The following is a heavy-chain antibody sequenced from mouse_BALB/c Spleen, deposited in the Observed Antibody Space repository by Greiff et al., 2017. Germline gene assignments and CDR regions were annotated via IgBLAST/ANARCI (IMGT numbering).Heavy chain of an antibody. J-gene: IGHJ2*01. V-gene: IGHV5-6-5*01. CDR3: ARGGEIYDDYQYYFDY. Sequence: EVQGVESGGGLVKPGGSLKLSCAASGFTFSSYAMSWVRQTPEKRLEWVASISSGGSTYYPDSVKGRFTISRDNARNILYLQMSSLRSEDTAMYYCARGGEIYDDYQYYFDYWGQGTTLTVSS. D-gene: IGHD2-3*01. CDR2: ISSGGST. CDR1: GFTFSSYA.